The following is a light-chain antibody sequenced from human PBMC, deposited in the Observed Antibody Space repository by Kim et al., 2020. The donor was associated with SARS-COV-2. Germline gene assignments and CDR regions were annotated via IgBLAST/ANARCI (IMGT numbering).Light chain of an antibody. V-gene: IGKV3-15*01. Sequence: EIVMTQSPATLSVSPGERATLSCAASQSVDSNLAWYQQKPGQAPTLLIYGASSRATGVPARFSGSGSGTEFTLTISSLQSEDFALYYCQQYKKWPPITFGQGTRLEIK. CDR1: QSVDSN. CDR2: GAS. CDR3: QQYKKWPPIT. J-gene: IGKJ5*01.